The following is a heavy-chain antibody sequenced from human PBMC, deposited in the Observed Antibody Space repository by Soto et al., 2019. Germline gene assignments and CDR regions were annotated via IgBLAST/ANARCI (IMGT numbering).Heavy chain of an antibody. CDR1: SGSISSYY. CDR3: ARGYCSSTSCYEFDY. Sequence: PSETLCLTCTVSSGSISSYYWNWIRQPPGKGLEWIGSIYYSGNTNYSPSLKSRVTISVDTSKKQFSLNLTSVTAADTAMYYCARGYCSSTSCYEFDYWGPGALVTVSS. D-gene: IGHD2-2*01. CDR2: IYYSGNT. V-gene: IGHV4-59*01. J-gene: IGHJ4*02.